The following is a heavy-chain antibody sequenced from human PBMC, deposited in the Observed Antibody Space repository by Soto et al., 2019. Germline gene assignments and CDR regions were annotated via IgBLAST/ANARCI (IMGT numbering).Heavy chain of an antibody. CDR2: IYSRGTT. CDR1: GGTISSYY. V-gene: IGHV4-59*12. CDR3: ATGRISRGLDV. Sequence: SETLSLTCSVSGGTISSYYWSWVRQPPGKGLEWIGYIYSRGTTSYNPSLRSRATILVDTSKNQFSLRLTSVTATDTAVYYCATGRISRGLDVWGQGTTVTVSS. J-gene: IGHJ6*02.